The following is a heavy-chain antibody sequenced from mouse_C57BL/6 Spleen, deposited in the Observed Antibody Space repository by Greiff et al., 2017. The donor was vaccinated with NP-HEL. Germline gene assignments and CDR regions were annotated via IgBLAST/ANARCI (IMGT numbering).Heavy chain of an antibody. CDR1: GYAFSSSW. CDR2: IYPGDGDT. CDR3: AREDGSSWYYFDY. Sequence: VQLQQSGPELVKPGASVKISCKASGYAFSSSWMNWVKQRPGKGLEWIGRIYPGDGDTNYNGKFKGKATLTADKSSSTAYMQLSSLTSEDSAVYFCAREDGSSWYYFDYWGQGTTLTVSS. J-gene: IGHJ2*01. V-gene: IGHV1-82*01. D-gene: IGHD1-1*01.